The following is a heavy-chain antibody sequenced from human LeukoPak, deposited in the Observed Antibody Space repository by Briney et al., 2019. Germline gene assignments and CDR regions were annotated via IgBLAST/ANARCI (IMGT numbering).Heavy chain of an antibody. D-gene: IGHD1-14*01. CDR3: AGGTNYYMDV. CDR2: INPSGGST. Sequence: GASVKVSCKASGYTFTSYYMHWVRQAPGQGLEWMGIINPSGGSTSYAQKFQGRVTMTTDMSTSTVYMELSSLRSEDTAVYCCAGGTNYYMDVWGKGTSVSVSS. J-gene: IGHJ6*03. V-gene: IGHV1-46*01. CDR1: GYTFTSYY.